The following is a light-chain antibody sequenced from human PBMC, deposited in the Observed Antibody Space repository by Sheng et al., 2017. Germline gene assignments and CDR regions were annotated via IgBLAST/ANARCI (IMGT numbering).Light chain of an antibody. CDR2: ADI. CDR1: NIGSYS. CDR3: QVWDRNTEHRL. Sequence: SYVLTQPPSVSAGPRETATISCEGSNIGSYSVHWYQQKAGQAPALVVYADIERPSGIPDRFSGSNSGNAATLTISRVEAGDEADYYCQVWDRNTEHRLFGGGTKLTVL. V-gene: IGLV3-21*02. J-gene: IGLJ2*01.